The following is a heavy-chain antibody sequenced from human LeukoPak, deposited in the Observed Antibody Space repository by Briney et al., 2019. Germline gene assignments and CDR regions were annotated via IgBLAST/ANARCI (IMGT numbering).Heavy chain of an antibody. Sequence: TSETLSLTCTVSGVSISSYYWSWIRQPPGKGLEWIGYIYYSGSTNYNPSLKSRVTISVDTSKNQFSLKLSSVTAADTAVYYCARDIRLPGLGGSYYEYYYYGMDVWGQGTTVTVSS. CDR2: IYYSGST. CDR3: ARDIRLPGLGGSYYEYYYYGMDV. D-gene: IGHD1-26*01. CDR1: GVSISSYY. V-gene: IGHV4-59*01. J-gene: IGHJ6*02.